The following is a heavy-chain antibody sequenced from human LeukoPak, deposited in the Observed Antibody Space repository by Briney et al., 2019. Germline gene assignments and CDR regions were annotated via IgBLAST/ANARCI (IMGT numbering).Heavy chain of an antibody. D-gene: IGHD5-18*01. CDR1: GYTFTSYG. CDR2: ISAYNGNT. Sequence: VASVKVSCKASGYTFTSYGISWVRQAPGQGLEWMGWISAYNGNTNYAQKLQGRVTMTTDTSTSTAYMELRSLGSDDTAVYYCARVGLQLWLPYNWFDPWGQGTLVTVSS. CDR3: ARVGLQLWLPYNWFDP. V-gene: IGHV1-18*01. J-gene: IGHJ5*02.